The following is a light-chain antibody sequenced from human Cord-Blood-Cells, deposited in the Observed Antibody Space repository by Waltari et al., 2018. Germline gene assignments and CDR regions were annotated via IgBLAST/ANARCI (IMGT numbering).Light chain of an antibody. J-gene: IGLJ1*01. CDR1: ALPKNY. CDR3: YSTDSSGRV. Sequence: SYELTQPPSVSVSPGQTARITCSGDALPKNYAYWYQQKSGQAPVLVIYEDSKRPSGIPERFSGSSSGTMATLTISGAQVEDEADYYCYSTDSSGRVFGTGTKVTVL. V-gene: IGLV3-10*01. CDR2: EDS.